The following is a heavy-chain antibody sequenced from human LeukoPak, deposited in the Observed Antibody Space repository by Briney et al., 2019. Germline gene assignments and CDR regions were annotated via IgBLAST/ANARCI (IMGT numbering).Heavy chain of an antibody. Sequence: GGSLRLSCTASGFTFGDYAMSWVRQAPGKGLEWVGFIRSKAYGGTTEYAASVKGRFTISRDDSKSIAYLQMNSLKTEDTAVYYCTRVEISIAVAGASLYYYYYGMDVWGQGTTVTVSS. CDR2: IRSKAYGGTT. D-gene: IGHD6-19*01. CDR1: GFTFGDYA. CDR3: TRVEISIAVAGASLYYYYYGMDV. J-gene: IGHJ6*02. V-gene: IGHV3-49*04.